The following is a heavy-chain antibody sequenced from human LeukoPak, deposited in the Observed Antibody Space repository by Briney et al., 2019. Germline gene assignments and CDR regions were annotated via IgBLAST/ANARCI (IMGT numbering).Heavy chain of an antibody. CDR1: GYSFTGYW. Sequence: GESLKISCQGFGYSFTGYWIAWVRQMPGKGLEWMGSIYPGDSDTRYSPAFQGQVTISADKSIDTAYLQWSSLKASDTAMYYCARRKGHDFNNGGYIFDYWGQGSLVTVSS. CDR3: ARRKGHDFNNGGYIFDY. D-gene: IGHD2-8*01. CDR2: IYPGDSDT. V-gene: IGHV5-51*01. J-gene: IGHJ4*02.